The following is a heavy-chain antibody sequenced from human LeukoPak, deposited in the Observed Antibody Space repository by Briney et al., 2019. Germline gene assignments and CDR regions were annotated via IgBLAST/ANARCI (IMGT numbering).Heavy chain of an antibody. CDR2: IYSGGDT. CDR1: GFTFTSSD. Sequence: GGSLRLSCAASGFTFTSSDMTWVRQSPGEGLEWVSLIYSGGDTYYADSAKGRFTISRDNSKNTLYLQMNSLRDEDTAMYYCARERRDYWGQGTLVTVSS. J-gene: IGHJ4*02. V-gene: IGHV3-66*01. CDR3: ARERRDY.